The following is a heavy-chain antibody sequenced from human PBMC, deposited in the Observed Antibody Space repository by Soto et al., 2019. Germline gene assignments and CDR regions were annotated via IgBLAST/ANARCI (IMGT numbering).Heavy chain of an antibody. CDR1: GFTVTYAW. D-gene: IGHD6-19*01. V-gene: IGHV3-15*01. Sequence: GGSLRLSCAASGFTVTYAWMDWVRQAPGKGLEWVGRIKSKSDGASTDFPAPVKDRFTISRDDSKNTLYLQMSSVKSEDTAMYYCAKEMRHSSGWYGAFDIWGQGIMVTVSS. CDR2: IKSKSDGAST. CDR3: AKEMRHSSGWYGAFDI. J-gene: IGHJ3*02.